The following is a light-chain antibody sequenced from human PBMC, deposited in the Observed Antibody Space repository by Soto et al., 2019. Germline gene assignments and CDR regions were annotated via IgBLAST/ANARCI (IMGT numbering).Light chain of an antibody. CDR3: QKYNSAPWT. CDR2: SAS. J-gene: IGKJ1*01. Sequence: DIQMTQSPSSLSASVGDRVTITCRASQGIAKSLAWYQQKPGKAPKLLIYSASTLQSGVPSRFSGSGSGTDFTLTISRLQPEDVATYYCQKYNSAPWTFGQGTKVEIK. CDR1: QGIAKS. V-gene: IGKV1-27*01.